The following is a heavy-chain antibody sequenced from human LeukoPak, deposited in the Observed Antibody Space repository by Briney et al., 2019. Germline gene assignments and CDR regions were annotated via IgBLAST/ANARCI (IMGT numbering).Heavy chain of an antibody. Sequence: ASVKVSCKASGYTFTGYYMHWVRQAPGQGLEWMGRINPNSGGTNYAQKFQGRVTMTRDTSISTAYMELSRLRSDDTAVYYCAREKVRQSGMAVWGQGTTVTVSS. D-gene: IGHD2-2*01. CDR2: INPNSGGT. J-gene: IGHJ6*02. CDR1: GYTFTGYY. CDR3: AREKVRQSGMAV. V-gene: IGHV1-2*06.